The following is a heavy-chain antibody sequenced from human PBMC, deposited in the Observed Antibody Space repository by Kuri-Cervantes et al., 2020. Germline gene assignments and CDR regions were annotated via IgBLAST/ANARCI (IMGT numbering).Heavy chain of an antibody. CDR2: INPNSGGK. V-gene: IGHV1-2*02. J-gene: IGHJ4*02. Sequence: ASVKVSCKASGYTFTGDYMHWVRQAPGQGLEWMGWINPNSGGKNYAQKFQGRVTMTRDTSISKAYMELSRLRSDDTAVYYCATHVRSIAAPLDYWGQGTLVTVSS. CDR1: GYTFTGDY. CDR3: ATHVRSIAAPLDY. D-gene: IGHD6-6*01.